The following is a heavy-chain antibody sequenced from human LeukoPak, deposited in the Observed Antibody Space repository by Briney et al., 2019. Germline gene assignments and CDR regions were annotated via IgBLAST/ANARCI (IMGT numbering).Heavy chain of an antibody. V-gene: IGHV1-2*02. CDR3: ARVVPGEMATMIDY. Sequence: GASVKVSCKASGYTFTGYYMHWVRQAPGQGLEWMGWINPNSGGTNYAQKFQGRVTMTRDTSISTAYMELSRLRSDDTAVYYCARVVPGEMATMIDYWGQGTLVTVSS. D-gene: IGHD5-24*01. CDR1: GYTFTGYY. J-gene: IGHJ4*02. CDR2: INPNSGGT.